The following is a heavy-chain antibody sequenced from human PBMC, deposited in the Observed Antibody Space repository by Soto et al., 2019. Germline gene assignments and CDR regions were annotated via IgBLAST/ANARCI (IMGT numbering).Heavy chain of an antibody. CDR2: ISGNGDGT. D-gene: IGHD1-26*01. V-gene: IGHV3-23*01. Sequence: EVQVLESGGGLVQPGGSLRLSCAASEFTFSNYAMSWVRQAPGKGLEWVSTISGNGDGTHYADSVKGRFTISRDNSKSTLYLQMNSLRAEDTAVYYCARGISGSYPYWFDPWGQGTLVTGSS. CDR3: ARGISGSYPYWFDP. J-gene: IGHJ5*02. CDR1: EFTFSNYA.